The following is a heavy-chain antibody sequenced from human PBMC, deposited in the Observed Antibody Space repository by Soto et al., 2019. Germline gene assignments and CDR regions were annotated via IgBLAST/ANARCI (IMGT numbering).Heavy chain of an antibody. D-gene: IGHD6-13*01. Sequence: GVSMKISCRCAEYTFSNFWIAWVSQLPGKGLEYMGIIYPGDSETRYSPSFHGKVTISADRSIGTAYLQWSSLEASDSAFYFCARSPRSSPYLDYSVQGALVTVSA. CDR3: ARSPRSSPYLDY. CDR1: EYTFSNFW. V-gene: IGHV5-51*01. J-gene: IGHJ4*02. CDR2: IYPGDSET.